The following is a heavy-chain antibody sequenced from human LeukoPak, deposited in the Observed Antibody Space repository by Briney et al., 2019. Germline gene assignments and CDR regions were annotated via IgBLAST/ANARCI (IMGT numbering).Heavy chain of an antibody. V-gene: IGHV3-74*01. CDR1: ANYW. D-gene: IGHD2/OR15-2a*01. CDR3: VSFYETY. J-gene: IGHJ4*02. CDR2: INSDGSWT. Sequence: GGSLRLSCVASANYWMHWVRQAPGKGLVWVSHINSDGSWTSYADSVKGRFTISKDNARNTVYLQMNSLRAEDTAVYYCVSFYETYWGRGTLVTVSS.